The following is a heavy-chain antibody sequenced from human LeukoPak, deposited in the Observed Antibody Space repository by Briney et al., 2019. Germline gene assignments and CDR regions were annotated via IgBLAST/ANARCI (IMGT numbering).Heavy chain of an antibody. CDR1: GYSISSGYY. CDR3: ARGFSEWLTDAFDI. V-gene: IGHV4-61*01. J-gene: IGHJ3*02. CDR2: IYYSGST. Sequence: SETLSLTCTVSGYSISSGYYWSWIRQPPGKGLEWIGDIYYSGSTNYNPSLKSRVTISVDTSKNQFSLKLSSVTAADTAVYYCARGFSEWLTDAFDIWGQGTMVTVSS. D-gene: IGHD3-3*01.